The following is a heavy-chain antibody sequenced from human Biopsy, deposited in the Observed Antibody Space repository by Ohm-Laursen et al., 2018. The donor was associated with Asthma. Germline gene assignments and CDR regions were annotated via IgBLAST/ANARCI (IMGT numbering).Heavy chain of an antibody. J-gene: IGHJ4*02. CDR3: ARHVVLDGASYFDS. CDR1: GGSISTYY. V-gene: IGHV4-59*01. D-gene: IGHD1-26*01. CDR2: IYSSGST. Sequence: PSETLSLTCTVSGGSISTYYWSWIRQPPGKGLEWIGYIYSSGSTNYNPSLKSRVTMSADTSKNQFSMKLSSVTAADTAIYYCARHVVLDGASYFDSWGQGILVTVSS.